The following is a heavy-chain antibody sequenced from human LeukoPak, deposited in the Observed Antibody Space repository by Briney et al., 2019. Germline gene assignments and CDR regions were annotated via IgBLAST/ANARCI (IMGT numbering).Heavy chain of an antibody. D-gene: IGHD3-3*01. V-gene: IGHV4-61*02. CDR3: ARGGYDFWSGHPSPYYMDV. CDR2: IYTSGST. CDR1: GGSISSGSYY. J-gene: IGHJ6*03. Sequence: SQALSLTCTVSGGSISSGSYYWSWIRQPAGKGLEWIGRIYTSGSTNYNPSLKSRVTISVDTSKNQFSLKLSSVTAADTAVYYCARGGYDFWSGHPSPYYMDVWGKGTTVTVSS.